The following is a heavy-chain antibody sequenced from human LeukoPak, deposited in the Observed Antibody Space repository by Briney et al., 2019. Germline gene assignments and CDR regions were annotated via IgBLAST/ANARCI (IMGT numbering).Heavy chain of an antibody. V-gene: IGHV4-59*08. CDR2: IYYTGTR. J-gene: IGHJ3*02. CDR3: ARQGIDAFDI. Sequence: QTAETLSLTCTVSGRSLSRHHWSGIRHPPGKGLEWISHIYYTGTRNYNPPLKSRVTITVDTAKNQISLRVSSETAADTAVECCARQGIDAFDIWGQGTLVTVSS. CDR1: GRSLSRHH.